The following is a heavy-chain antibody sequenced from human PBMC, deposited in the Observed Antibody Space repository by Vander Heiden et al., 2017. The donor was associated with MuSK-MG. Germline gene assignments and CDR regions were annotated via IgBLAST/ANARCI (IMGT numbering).Heavy chain of an antibody. CDR2: IYPDDSDT. J-gene: IGHJ3*02. Sequence: VRRMPGKGLEWMGIIYPDDSDTRYSPSFKGQVTMSADKSINTAYLQWTSLKASDTAIYYCARPMGTSGSYLTRGAFNIWGQETMVIVSS. D-gene: IGHD1-26*01. CDR3: ARPMGTSGSYLTRGAFNI. V-gene: IGHV5-51*01.